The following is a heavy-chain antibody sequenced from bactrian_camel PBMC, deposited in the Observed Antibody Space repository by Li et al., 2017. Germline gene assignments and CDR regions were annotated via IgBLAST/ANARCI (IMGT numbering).Heavy chain of an antibody. J-gene: IGHJ4*01. CDR3: AADWAPGENWVKAALSNPAIFNY. CDR1: GYTSSTNC. CDR2: LDLGGGNS. D-gene: IGHD3*01. Sequence: DVQLVESGGGSVQAGGSLRLSCAASGYTSSTNCMGWFRQSPGNESEGIVILDLGGGNSQYADSVKGRFTISRDSTKNTVYLQMDSLKPEDTGMYYCAADWAPGENWVKAALSNPAIFNYWGQGTQVTVS. V-gene: IGHV3S40*01.